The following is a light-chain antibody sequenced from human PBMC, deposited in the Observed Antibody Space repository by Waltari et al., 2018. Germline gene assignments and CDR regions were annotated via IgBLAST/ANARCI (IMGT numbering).Light chain of an antibody. V-gene: IGKV2-30*02. CDR3: FQGTHFPPT. Sequence: DVILTQSPLSLPVTPGQEASMTCRAGQSLLHSNGNTYLSWLLQKPGQPPRRLISEVSNRESGVPDRFSGSGSGTEFKLKISGVEAEDVGVYYCFQGTHFPPTFGQGTKVEIK. CDR1: QSLLHSNGNTY. J-gene: IGKJ1*01. CDR2: EVS.